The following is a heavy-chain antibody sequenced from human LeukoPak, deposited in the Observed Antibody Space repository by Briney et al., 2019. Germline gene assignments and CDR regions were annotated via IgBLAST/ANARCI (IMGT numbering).Heavy chain of an antibody. Sequence: SETLSLTCTVSGGSISSYYWSWIRQPPGKGLEWIGYIYYSGSTNYNPSLKSRVTISVDTSKNQFSLKLSSVTAADTAVYYCAKSLILQRWNYGPSPVGYWGQGTLVTVSS. D-gene: IGHD1-7*01. CDR1: GGSISSYY. V-gene: IGHV4-59*01. CDR3: AKSLILQRWNYGPSPVGY. CDR2: IYYSGST. J-gene: IGHJ4*02.